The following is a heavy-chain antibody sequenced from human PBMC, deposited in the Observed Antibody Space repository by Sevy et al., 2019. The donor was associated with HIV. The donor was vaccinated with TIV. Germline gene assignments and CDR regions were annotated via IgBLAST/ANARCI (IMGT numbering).Heavy chain of an antibody. CDR1: GYTFINYP. V-gene: IGHV1-18*01. J-gene: IGHJ4*02. D-gene: IGHD3-22*01. Sequence: ASVKVSCKTSGYTFINYPLNWVRQAPGQGLEWMGCIRTYNGETGYAQKFQGRATMTTDTSTSTAYMELRSLRSDDTAVYYCARDSDGSGHYYFDYFDSWGQGTLVTVSS. CDR3: ARDSDGSGHYYFDYFDS. CDR2: IRTYNGET.